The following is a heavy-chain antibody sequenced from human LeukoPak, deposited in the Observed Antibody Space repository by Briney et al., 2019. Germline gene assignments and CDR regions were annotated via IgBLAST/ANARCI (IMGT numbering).Heavy chain of an antibody. V-gene: IGHV3-30*04. J-gene: IGHJ6*02. CDR2: ISYDGSNK. CDR1: EFTFSSYA. Sequence: PGGSLRLSCAASEFTFSSYAMHWVRQAPGKGLEWVAVISYDGSNKYYADSVKGRFTISRDNSKNTLYLQMNSLRAEDTAVYYCAREKHYDILTGAGIYGMDVWGQGTTVTVSS. CDR3: AREKHYDILTGAGIYGMDV. D-gene: IGHD3-9*01.